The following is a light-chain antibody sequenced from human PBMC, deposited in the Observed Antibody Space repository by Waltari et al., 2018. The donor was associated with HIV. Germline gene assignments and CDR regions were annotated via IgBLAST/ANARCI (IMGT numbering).Light chain of an antibody. CDR3: SSYAGSNNWVV. CDR2: DVS. J-gene: IGLJ2*01. Sequence: QSALTQPPSASGSPGPSVTISCTGTSSAVGGYKYVSWYQQHPGKAPKLMIYDVSKRPSGVPDRFSGSKSGNTASLTVSGLQAEDEADYYCSSYAGSNNWVVFGGGTKLTVL. V-gene: IGLV2-8*01. CDR1: SSAVGGYKY.